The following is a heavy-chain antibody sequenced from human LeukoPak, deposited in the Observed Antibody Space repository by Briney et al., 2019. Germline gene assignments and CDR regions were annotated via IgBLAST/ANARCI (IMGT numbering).Heavy chain of an antibody. CDR1: GYTFTSYG. J-gene: IGHJ4*02. CDR3: ARDLYCSGGSCYSTPVY. Sequence: ASVKVSCKASGYTFTSYGISWVRQAPGQGLEWMGWINPNSGGTNYAQKFQGRVTMTRDTSISTAYMELSRLRSDDTAVYYCARDLYCSGGSCYSTPVYWGQGTLVTVSS. V-gene: IGHV1-2*02. CDR2: INPNSGGT. D-gene: IGHD2-15*01.